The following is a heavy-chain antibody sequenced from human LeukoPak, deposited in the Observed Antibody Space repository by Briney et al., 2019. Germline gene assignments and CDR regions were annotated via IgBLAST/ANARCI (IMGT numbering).Heavy chain of an antibody. Sequence: GGSLRLSCAVSGFITSNYEMNWVRQAPGKGLEWVSYIGSRGTTTYYEDSVKGRFIISRDNAKNSLYLQMNSLRVEDTAVYYCARRFDSWGQGTLVIVSS. V-gene: IGHV3-48*03. CDR2: IGSRGTTT. J-gene: IGHJ4*02. CDR1: GFITSNYE. CDR3: ARRFDS.